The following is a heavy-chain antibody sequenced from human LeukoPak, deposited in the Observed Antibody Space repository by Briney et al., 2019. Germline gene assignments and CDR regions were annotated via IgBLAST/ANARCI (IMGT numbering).Heavy chain of an antibody. Sequence: KPSDTLSLTCTVSGGSISSYYWSWIRQPPGKGLEWIGYIYYSGSTNYNPSLKSRVTISVDSSKNQFSLKLSSVTAADTAVYYCARQFGYGGNSGYYYMDVWGKGTTVTVSS. V-gene: IGHV4-59*08. D-gene: IGHD4-23*01. CDR1: GGSISSYY. CDR3: ARQFGYGGNSGYYYMDV. J-gene: IGHJ6*03. CDR2: IYYSGST.